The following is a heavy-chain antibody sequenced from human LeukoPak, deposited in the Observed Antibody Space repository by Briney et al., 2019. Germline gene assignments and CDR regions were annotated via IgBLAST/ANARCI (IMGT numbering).Heavy chain of an antibody. CDR3: TTEGYYYGSGSYYTRGAFDI. CDR2: IWYDGSNK. V-gene: IGHV3-33*01. CDR1: GFTFSGYG. D-gene: IGHD3-10*01. J-gene: IGHJ3*02. Sequence: PGRSLRLSCAASGFTFSGYGMHWVRQAPGKGLEWVAVIWYDGSNKYYADSVKGRFTISRDNSKNTLYLQMNSLKTEDTAVYYCTTEGYYYGSGSYYTRGAFDIWGQGTMVTVSS.